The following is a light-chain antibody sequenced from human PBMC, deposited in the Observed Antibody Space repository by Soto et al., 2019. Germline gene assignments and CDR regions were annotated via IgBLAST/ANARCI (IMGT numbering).Light chain of an antibody. J-gene: IGLJ1*01. Sequence: QSVLTQPASVSGSPGQSITISCSGSSSNIGNNYVSWYQQLPGTAPKLLIYDNNKRPSGIPDRFSGSKSGTSATLGITGLQTGDEADYYCSSYTSSSLYVFGAGTKLTVL. CDR3: SSYTSSSLYV. CDR1: SSNIGNNY. V-gene: IGLV1-51*01. CDR2: DNN.